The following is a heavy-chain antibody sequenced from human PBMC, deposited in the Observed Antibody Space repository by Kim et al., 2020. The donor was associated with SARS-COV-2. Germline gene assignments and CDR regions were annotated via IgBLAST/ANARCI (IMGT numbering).Heavy chain of an antibody. Sequence: GASLQISCKGSGYSFTSYWISWVRQMPGKGLEWMGRIDPSDSYTNYSPSFQGHVTISADKSISTAYLQWSSLKASDTAMYYCARSLSSDIVVVVAAFFDYWGQGTLVTVSS. CDR2: IDPSDSYT. CDR3: ARSLSSDIVVVVAAFFDY. J-gene: IGHJ4*02. CDR1: GYSFTSYW. D-gene: IGHD2-15*01. V-gene: IGHV5-10-1*01.